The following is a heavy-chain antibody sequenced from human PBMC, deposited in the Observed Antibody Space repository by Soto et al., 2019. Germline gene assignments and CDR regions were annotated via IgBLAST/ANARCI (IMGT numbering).Heavy chain of an antibody. CDR1: GFIFSDYY. Sequence: VGSLRLSCAASGFIFSDYYMSWIRQAPGKGLEWVSYISSSGTTIYYADSVKGRFTISRDNAKNSLYLQMNSLRAEDTAVYYCSRDRMYSSTWYSYWGQGTLVTVYS. CDR3: SRDRMYSSTWYSY. J-gene: IGHJ4*02. D-gene: IGHD6-13*01. CDR2: ISSSGTTI. V-gene: IGHV3-11*01.